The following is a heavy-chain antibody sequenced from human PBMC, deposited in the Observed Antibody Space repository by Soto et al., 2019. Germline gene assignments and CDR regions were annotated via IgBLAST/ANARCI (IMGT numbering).Heavy chain of an antibody. CDR1: GFTFTNYG. CDR3: ARDTAHSCSSMNCYVGLMGS. D-gene: IGHD2-2*01. J-gene: IGHJ5*02. CDR2: VWYDGSND. V-gene: IGHV3-33*01. Sequence: QVQLVESGGGVVQPGTSLRLSCAASGFTFTNYGMHWVRQAPGKGLEWLAVVWYDGSNDYYADPVKGRFTISRDNSKNTLSLQMNSLRAEDTAVYYCARDTAHSCSSMNCYVGLMGSWGRGTLVTVSS.